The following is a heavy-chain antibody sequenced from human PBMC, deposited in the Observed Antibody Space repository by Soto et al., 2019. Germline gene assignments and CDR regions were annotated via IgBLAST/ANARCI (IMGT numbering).Heavy chain of an antibody. CDR1: GYTFTSYG. CDR3: ARERGGGYCSGGSCYSVSYYPD. J-gene: IGHJ4*02. D-gene: IGHD2-15*01. Sequence: QVQLVQSGAEVKKPGASVKVSCKASGYTFTSYGISWVRQAPGQGLEWMGWISAYNGNTNYAQKLQGRVTMTTDTSTSTAYMELRSLRSDDTAVYYCARERGGGYCSGGSCYSVSYYPDWGRGTLVTVSS. V-gene: IGHV1-18*01. CDR2: ISAYNGNT.